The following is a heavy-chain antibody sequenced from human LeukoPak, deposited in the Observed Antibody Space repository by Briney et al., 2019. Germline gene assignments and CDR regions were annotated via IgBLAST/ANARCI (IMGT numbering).Heavy chain of an antibody. D-gene: IGHD3-22*01. J-gene: IGHJ4*02. CDR2: ISSSSSYI. CDR3: ARDTGAYYDSGGLDY. Sequence: GGSLSFSCAASGFTFSSYSRNWVRQAPGKGLEWFSSISSSSSYIYYADSVKGRFTISRDNAKNSLYLQMNSLRAEDTAVYYCARDTGAYYDSGGLDYWGQGTLVTVSS. V-gene: IGHV3-21*01. CDR1: GFTFSSYS.